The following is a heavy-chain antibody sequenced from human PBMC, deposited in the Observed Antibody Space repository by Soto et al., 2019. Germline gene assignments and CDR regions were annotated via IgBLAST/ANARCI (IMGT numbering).Heavy chain of an antibody. V-gene: IGHV1-2*02. CDR3: ARADRDSSSWSYYYYGMNV. CDR1: GYTFTGYY. Sequence: ASVKVSFKASGYTFTGYYMHWVRQPPGQEIEWMGWINPNRGGTNYAQKFQARVTMTRDTSISTAYMELSRLSYHDTAVYYCARADRDSSSWSYYYYGMNVWGQGTTVTVSS. D-gene: IGHD6-13*01. J-gene: IGHJ6*02. CDR2: INPNRGGT.